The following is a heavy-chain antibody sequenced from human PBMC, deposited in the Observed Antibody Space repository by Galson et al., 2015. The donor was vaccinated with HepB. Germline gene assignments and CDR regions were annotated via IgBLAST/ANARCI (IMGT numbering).Heavy chain of an antibody. J-gene: IGHJ3*02. CDR2: INPNSGGR. Sequence: SVKVSCKASGYIFSGYYMHWVRQAPGQGLEWMGWINPNSGGRNYAQKFQGRVTMTRDTSISTAYMELIRLRSDDTAVYYCARDYRGQGVDPFDIWGQGTMVTVSS. D-gene: IGHD1-26*01. CDR3: ARDYRGQGVDPFDI. V-gene: IGHV1-2*02. CDR1: GYIFSGYY.